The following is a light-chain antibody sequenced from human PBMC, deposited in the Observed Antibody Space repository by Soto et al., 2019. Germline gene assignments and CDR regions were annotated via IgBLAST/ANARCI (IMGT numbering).Light chain of an antibody. CDR2: DTS. V-gene: IGKV3-11*01. Sequence: EIVLTQSPATLSLSPGEIANLSFMSSQSVSSSYLAWYQQKPGQAPRLLIYDTSNRVTGVPARFSGSGSGTDFTLSIRSLEPEDFAVYYCQQRSNWPPINCGQGTRREIK. J-gene: IGKJ5*01. CDR3: QQRSNWPPIN. CDR1: QSVSSSY.